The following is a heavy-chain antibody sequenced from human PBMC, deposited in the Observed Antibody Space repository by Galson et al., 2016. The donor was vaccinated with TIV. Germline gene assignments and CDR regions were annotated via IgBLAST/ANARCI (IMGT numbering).Heavy chain of an antibody. CDR3: VRDRIDDFWRSYYTSKYFQY. D-gene: IGHD3-3*01. CDR1: GFTFSRYW. Sequence: SLRLSCAASGFTFSRYWLSWVRQAPGTGLEWAANINQAAFDNYYVDSLKGRFTISRDNAKNSLYLQMDSLRVEDTAVYYCVRDRIDDFWRSYYTSKYFQYWGRGTLVTVSS. J-gene: IGHJ1*01. V-gene: IGHV3-7*01. CDR2: INQAAFDN.